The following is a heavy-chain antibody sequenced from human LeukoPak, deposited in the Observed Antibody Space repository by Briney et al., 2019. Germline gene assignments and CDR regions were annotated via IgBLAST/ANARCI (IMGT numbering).Heavy chain of an antibody. CDR3: ARQTGSGLFILP. V-gene: IGHV4-34*01. D-gene: IGHD3/OR15-3a*01. J-gene: IGHJ4*02. Sequence: SETLSLTCAVYGGSFSGDYWSWIRPPPGKGLEWIGSIYHSGSTYYNPSLKSRVTISVDTSKNQFSLKLSSVTAADTAVYYCARQTGSGLFILPGGQGTLVTVSS. CDR2: IYHSGST. CDR1: GGSFSGDY.